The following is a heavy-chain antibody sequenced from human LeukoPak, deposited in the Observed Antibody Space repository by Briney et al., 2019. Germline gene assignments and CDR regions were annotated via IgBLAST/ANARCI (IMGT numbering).Heavy chain of an antibody. CDR3: ARSGTGTTYYYYMDV. D-gene: IGHD1-7*01. J-gene: IGHJ6*03. V-gene: IGHV3-21*01. CDR2: ISSSSSYI. Sequence: GGSLRLSCAASGFTFSSYSMNWVRQAPGKGLEWVSSISSSSSYIYYADSVKGRFTISRDNTKNSLYLQMNSLRAEDTAVYYCARSGTGTTYYYYMDVWGKGATVTVSS. CDR1: GFTFSSYS.